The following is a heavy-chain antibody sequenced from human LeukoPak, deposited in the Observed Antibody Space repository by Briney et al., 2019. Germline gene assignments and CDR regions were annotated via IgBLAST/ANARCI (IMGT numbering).Heavy chain of an antibody. CDR1: GFTFISYW. J-gene: IGHJ4*02. CDR3: ARDAPGNTALDY. Sequence: GGSLRLSCAASGFTFISYWMHWVRQAPGKWLVWVSRINGYGSSTDFADSVKGRFTISRDNAKNTLYLQMNSLRAEDTAVYYCARDAPGNTALDYWGQGTLVTVSS. V-gene: IGHV3-74*01. D-gene: IGHD5-18*01. CDR2: INGYGSST.